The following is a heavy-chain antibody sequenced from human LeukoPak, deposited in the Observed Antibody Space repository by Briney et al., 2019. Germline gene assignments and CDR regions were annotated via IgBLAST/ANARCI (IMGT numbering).Heavy chain of an antibody. J-gene: IGHJ5*02. Sequence: SETLSLTCAVYGGSFSGYYWSWIRQPPGKGLEWIGEINHSGSTNYNPSLKSRVTISVDTSKNQFSLKLSSVTAADTAVYYCAREEDIVVVVAAANWFDPWGQGTLVTVSS. V-gene: IGHV4-34*01. D-gene: IGHD2-15*01. CDR1: GGSFSGYY. CDR2: INHSGST. CDR3: AREEDIVVVVAAANWFDP.